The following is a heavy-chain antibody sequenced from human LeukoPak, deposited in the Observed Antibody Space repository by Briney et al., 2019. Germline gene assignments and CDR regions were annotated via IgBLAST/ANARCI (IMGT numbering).Heavy chain of an antibody. J-gene: IGHJ4*02. D-gene: IGHD3-10*01. CDR2: ISYDGSTK. CDR3: AKEYDSGGYGANFDY. Sequence: GGSLRLSCAASGFTFSNYGMQWVRQAPGKGLEWVAVISYDGSTKYYADSVKGRFTISRDNSRNTLYLQMNSLRTEDTAVYYCAKEYDSGGYGANFDYWGQGTLVTVSS. V-gene: IGHV3-30*18. CDR1: GFTFSNYG.